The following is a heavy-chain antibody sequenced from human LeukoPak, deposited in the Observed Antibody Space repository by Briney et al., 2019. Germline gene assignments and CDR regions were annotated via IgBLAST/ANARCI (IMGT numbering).Heavy chain of an antibody. CDR3: ASSPRYGGGYTIDY. V-gene: IGHV3-38-3*01. CDR2: ISGGST. J-gene: IGHJ4*02. Sequence: AGGSLRLSCAASGFTVSSNEMSWVRQAPGKGLEWVSSISGGSTYYADSRKGRFTISRDNSKNTLFLQMNSLRAEDTAVYYCASSPRYGGGYTIDYWGQGTLVTVSS. D-gene: IGHD4-23*01. CDR1: GFTVSSNE.